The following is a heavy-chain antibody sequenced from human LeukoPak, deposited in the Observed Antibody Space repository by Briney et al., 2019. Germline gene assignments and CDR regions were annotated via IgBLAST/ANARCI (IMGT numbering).Heavy chain of an antibody. D-gene: IGHD3-22*01. CDR2: IRSKDNNYAT. V-gene: IGHV3-73*01. CDR3: IRNNYDSGFASDT. CDR1: GFTFSDSA. Sequence: TGGSLRLSCAASGFTFSDSAINWVRQASGKGLEWVGRIRSKDNNYATAYGASVKGRFTIARDDPKNTAYLQMNSLKTEDTAVYYCIRNNYDSGFASDTWGQGTMVTVSS. J-gene: IGHJ3*02.